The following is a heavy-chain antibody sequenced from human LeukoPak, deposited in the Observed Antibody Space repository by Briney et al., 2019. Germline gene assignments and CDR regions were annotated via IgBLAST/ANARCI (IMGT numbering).Heavy chain of an antibody. CDR3: ARGACSGGSCYFDY. J-gene: IGHJ4*02. V-gene: IGHV3-21*01. CDR1: GFTFSSYS. Sequence: LGGSLRLSCAASGFTFSSYSMNWVRQAPGKGLEWVSSISSSSSYIYYADSVKGRFTISRDNAKNSLYLQMNSLRAEDTAVYYCARGACSGGSCYFDYWGQGTLVTVSS. CDR2: ISSSSSYI. D-gene: IGHD2-15*01.